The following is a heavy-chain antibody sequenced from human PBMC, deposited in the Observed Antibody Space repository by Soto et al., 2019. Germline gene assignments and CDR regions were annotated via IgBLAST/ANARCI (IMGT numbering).Heavy chain of an antibody. CDR1: VDTFSRYA. CDR2: IYPGDSDT. D-gene: IGHD2-21*02. J-gene: IGHJ6*02. CDR3: ARRGDFGYYYGMDV. V-gene: IGHV5-51*01. Sequence: RVAWKTSVDTFSRYAIGWVRQMPGKGLEWMGIIYPGDSDTRYSPSFQGQVTISADKSISTAYLQWSSLKASDTAMYYCARRGDFGYYYGMDVWGQGTTVTVSS.